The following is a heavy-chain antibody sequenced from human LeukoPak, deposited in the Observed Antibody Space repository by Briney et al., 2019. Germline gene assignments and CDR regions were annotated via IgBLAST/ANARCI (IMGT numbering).Heavy chain of an antibody. D-gene: IGHD3-10*01. V-gene: IGHV3-23*01. Sequence: PGGSLRLSCAASGFTFSSYAMSWVRQAPGKGLEWVSAISGSGGSTYYADSVKGRFTISRDNSKNTLYLQMNSLRAEDTAVYYCAKEGADTMVRGAIGRSWKGFGVGDAFDIWGQGTMVTVSS. CDR3: AKEGADTMVRGAIGRSWKGFGVGDAFDI. J-gene: IGHJ3*02. CDR2: ISGSGGST. CDR1: GFTFSSYA.